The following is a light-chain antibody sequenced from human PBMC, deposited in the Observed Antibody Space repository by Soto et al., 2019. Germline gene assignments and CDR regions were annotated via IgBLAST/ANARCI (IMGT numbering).Light chain of an antibody. CDR2: LGS. J-gene: IGKJ2*01. CDR1: QSLLYRNGYNY. CDR3: MQALQVPHT. Sequence: EIVMTQSPLSLPVTPGEPASISCRSSQSLLYRNGYNYLDWYVQKPGQSPQRLNYLGSNRASGVPGRFSGSRSGTDFTLKITGVEAEDVGVYYCMQALQVPHTFGQGTKLEIK. V-gene: IGKV2-28*01.